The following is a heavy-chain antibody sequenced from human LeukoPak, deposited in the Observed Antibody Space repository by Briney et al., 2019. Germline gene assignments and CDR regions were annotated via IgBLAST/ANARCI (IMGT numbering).Heavy chain of an antibody. CDR2: INHSGST. CDR1: GGSFIGYY. J-gene: IGHJ6*03. CDR3: ARGQYYYYYMDV. Sequence: ASETLSLTCAVYGGSFIGYYWSWIRQPPGKGLEWIGEINHSGSTNYNPSLKSRVTISVDTSKNQFSLKLSSVTAADTAVYYCARGQYYYYYMDVWGKGTTVTVSS. V-gene: IGHV4-34*01.